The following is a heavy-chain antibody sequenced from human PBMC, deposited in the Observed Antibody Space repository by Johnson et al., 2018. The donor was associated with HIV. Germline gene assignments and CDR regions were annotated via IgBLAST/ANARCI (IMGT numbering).Heavy chain of an antibody. CDR3: ARTSTPYDPHVGPFDS. V-gene: IGHV3-11*01. CDR2: ISSSGTTV. Sequence: QMQLVESGGGLVQPGGSLRLSCAASGFTFSDYYMSWIRQTPGKGLEWVSYISSSGTTVYSADSVKGRFSISRDNAKHSLYLQVNSLRAEDPAVYYCARTSTPYDPHVGPFDSWGQGTMVTVSS. J-gene: IGHJ3*02. CDR1: GFTFSDYY. D-gene: IGHD3-22*01.